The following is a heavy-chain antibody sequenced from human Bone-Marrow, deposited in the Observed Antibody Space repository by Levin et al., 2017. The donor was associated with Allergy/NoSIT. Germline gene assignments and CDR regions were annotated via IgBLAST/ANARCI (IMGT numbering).Heavy chain of an antibody. D-gene: IGHD2-2*01. Sequence: SVKVSCKASGGTFSSYAISWVRQAPGQGLEWMGGIIPIFGTANYAQKFQGRVTITADESTSTAYMELSSLRSEDTAVYYCARVLGYCSSTSCPTRGWFDPWGQGTLVTVSS. CDR2: IIPIFGTA. J-gene: IGHJ5*02. CDR1: GGTFSSYA. CDR3: ARVLGYCSSTSCPTRGWFDP. V-gene: IGHV1-69*13.